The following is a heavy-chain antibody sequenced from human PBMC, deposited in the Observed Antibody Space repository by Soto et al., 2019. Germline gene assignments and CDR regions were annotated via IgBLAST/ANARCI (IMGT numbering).Heavy chain of an antibody. CDR3: ARSLQCRHLVHYYYGVDV. J-gene: IGHJ6*01. D-gene: IGHD2-2*01. CDR1: GYTFTSYD. Sequence: QVQLVQSGAEVKKPGASVKVSCKASGYTFTSYDINWVRQATGQGIEWMGWMNHNSGNTGYAQKFQGRVTMTRNTSKSTAYMEQSSLRSEDTAVDYGARSLQCRHLVHYYYGVDVWGQGTTGTVSS. V-gene: IGHV1-8*01. CDR2: MNHNSGNT.